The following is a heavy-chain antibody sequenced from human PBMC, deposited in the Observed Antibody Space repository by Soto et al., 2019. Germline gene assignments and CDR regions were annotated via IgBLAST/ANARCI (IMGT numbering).Heavy chain of an antibody. J-gene: IGHJ4*02. CDR3: ARDLPDYGDYFFDY. D-gene: IGHD4-17*01. CDR2: IWYDGSNK. CDR1: GFTFSSYG. V-gene: IGHV3-33*01. Sequence: GGSLRLSCAASGFTFSSYGMHWVRQAPGKGLEWVAVIWYDGSNKYYADSVKGRFTISRDNSKNTLYLQMNSLRAEDTAVYYCARDLPDYGDYFFDYWGQGTLVTVSS.